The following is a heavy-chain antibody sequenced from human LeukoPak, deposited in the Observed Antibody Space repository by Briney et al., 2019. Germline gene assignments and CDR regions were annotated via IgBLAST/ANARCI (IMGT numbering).Heavy chain of an antibody. J-gene: IGHJ3*02. CDR1: GGSISSSSYY. D-gene: IGHD3-16*02. Sequence: SETLSLTCTVSGGSISSSSYYWGWIRQPPGKGLEWIGSIYYSGSTNYNPSLKSRVTISVDTSKNQFSLKLSSVTAADTAVYYCARGLGDYVWGSYRSSGAFDIWGQGTMVTVSS. CDR2: IYYSGST. CDR3: ARGLGDYVWGSYRSSGAFDI. V-gene: IGHV4-39*07.